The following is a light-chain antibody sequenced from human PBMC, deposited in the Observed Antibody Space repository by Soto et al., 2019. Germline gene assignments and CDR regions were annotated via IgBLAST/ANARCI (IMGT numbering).Light chain of an antibody. Sequence: QSVLTQPPSASGTPGQRVTISGSGGSSDIGNNIVNWYQQRPGTAPKLLIQSNNQRPSGVPDRFSGSKSGPSASLAISGLQSEDEADYYCAAWNDTLNGHNYVFGTGTKVTVL. V-gene: IGLV1-44*01. CDR1: SSDIGNNI. CDR2: SNN. J-gene: IGLJ1*01. CDR3: AAWNDTLNGHNYV.